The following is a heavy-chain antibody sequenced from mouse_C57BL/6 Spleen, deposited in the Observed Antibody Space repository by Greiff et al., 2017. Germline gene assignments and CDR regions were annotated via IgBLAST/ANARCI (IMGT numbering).Heavy chain of an antibody. CDR2: IYPRSGNT. CDR3: ARNSYDGYYLAWFAY. J-gene: IGHJ3*01. Sequence: QVQLQQSGAELARPGASVKLSCKASGYTFTSYGISWVKQRTGQGLEWIGEIYPRSGNTYYNEKFKGKATLTADKSSSTAYMELRSLTSEDSAVYFCARNSYDGYYLAWFAYWGQGTLVTVSA. CDR1: GYTFTSYG. V-gene: IGHV1-81*01. D-gene: IGHD2-3*01.